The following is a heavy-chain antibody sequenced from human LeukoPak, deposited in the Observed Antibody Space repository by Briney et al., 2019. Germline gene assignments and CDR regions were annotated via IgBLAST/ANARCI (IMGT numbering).Heavy chain of an antibody. CDR1: GGSISSYY. CDR2: IYYSGST. J-gene: IGHJ4*02. D-gene: IGHD6-13*01. V-gene: IGHV4-59*12. Sequence: SETLSLTCTVSGGSISSYYWSWIRQPPGKGLEWIGYIYYSGSTNYNPSLKSRVTMSVDTSKNQFSLKLSSVTAADTAVYYCARAYSRGYFDYWGQGTLVTVSS. CDR3: ARAYSRGYFDY.